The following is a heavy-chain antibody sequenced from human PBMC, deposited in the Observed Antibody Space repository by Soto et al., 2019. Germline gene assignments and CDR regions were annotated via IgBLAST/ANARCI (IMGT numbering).Heavy chain of an antibody. J-gene: IGHJ4*02. CDR1: GFTFMKYG. D-gene: IGHD6-19*01. CDR2: ITGSGITP. V-gene: IGHV3-23*05. Sequence: GGSLRLSCAASGFTFMKYGMSWVRQAPGKGLEWVAAITGSGITPYYADSIRGRFTISRDNSQNTLYLQMDSLRPEDTAIYYCAKQDNKWLTAHFDSWGQGALVTVSS. CDR3: AKQDNKWLTAHFDS.